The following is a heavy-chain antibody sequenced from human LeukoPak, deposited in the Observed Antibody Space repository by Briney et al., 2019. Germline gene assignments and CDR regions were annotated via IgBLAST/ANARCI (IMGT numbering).Heavy chain of an antibody. J-gene: IGHJ5*02. CDR3: ARDPNLRYDWFDP. CDR2: INPNSGGT. V-gene: IGHV1-2*04. CDR1: GYTFTSYY. Sequence: GASVKVSCKASGYTFTSYYMHWVRQAPGQGLEWMGWINPNSGGTNYAQKFQGWVTMTRDTSISTAYMELSRLRSDDTAVYYCARDPNLRYDWFDPWGQGTLVTVSS. D-gene: IGHD4-17*01.